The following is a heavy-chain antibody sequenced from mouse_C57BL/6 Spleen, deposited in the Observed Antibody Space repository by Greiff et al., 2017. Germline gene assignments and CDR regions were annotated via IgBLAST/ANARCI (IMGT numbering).Heavy chain of an antibody. CDR3: ASYYYGSSSYYFDY. CDR2: IHPNSGST. CDR1: GYTFSSYW. V-gene: IGHV1-64*01. D-gene: IGHD1-1*01. J-gene: IGHJ2*01. Sequence: QVQLQQSGAELVKPGASVKLSCKASGYTFSSYWMHWVKQRPGQGLEWIGMIHPNSGSTNYNEKFKSKATLTVDKSSSTAYMQLSSLTSEDSAVYYCASYYYGSSSYYFDYWGQGTTLTVSS.